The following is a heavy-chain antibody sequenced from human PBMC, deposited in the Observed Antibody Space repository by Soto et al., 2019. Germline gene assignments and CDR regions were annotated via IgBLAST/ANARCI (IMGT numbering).Heavy chain of an antibody. CDR2: IYSSGST. V-gene: IGHV4-31*03. Sequence: PSETLSLTCTVSGGSISSGGYYWSWIRQHPGKGLEWIGYIYSSGSTYYNPSLKSRVTISVDTSKNQFSLELSSVTAADTAVYYCARVDYGDRLYYFDYWGQGTLVTVS. D-gene: IGHD4-17*01. CDR1: GGSISSGGYY. CDR3: ARVDYGDRLYYFDY. J-gene: IGHJ4*02.